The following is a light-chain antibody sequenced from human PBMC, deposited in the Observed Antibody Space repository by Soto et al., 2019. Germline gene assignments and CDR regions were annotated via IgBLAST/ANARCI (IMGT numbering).Light chain of an antibody. CDR1: SGHSTYA. CDR3: QTWATGIQV. CDR2: VTSDGSH. J-gene: IGLJ2*01. Sequence: QTVVTQSPSASASLGASVKFTCTLSSGHSTYAIAWHQQQPQKGPRYLMKVTSDGSHTKGDGIPDRFSGSSSGTERYLTISSLQSEDEADYYCQTWATGIQVFGGGTQLTVL. V-gene: IGLV4-69*01.